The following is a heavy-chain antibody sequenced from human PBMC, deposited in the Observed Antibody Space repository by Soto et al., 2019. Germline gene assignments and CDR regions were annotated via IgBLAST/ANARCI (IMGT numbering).Heavy chain of an antibody. Sequence: QITLKESGPTLVKPTQTLTLTCTFSGFSLSTSGVGVGWIRQPPGTALEWLALIYWDDDKRYSPSLKSRLTITKDTSKNQVVLTMTNMDPVDTATYYCARPVVPAAMSDYWGQGTLVTVSS. CDR2: IYWDDDK. J-gene: IGHJ4*02. V-gene: IGHV2-5*02. CDR3: ARPVVPAAMSDY. CDR1: GFSLSTSGVG. D-gene: IGHD2-2*01.